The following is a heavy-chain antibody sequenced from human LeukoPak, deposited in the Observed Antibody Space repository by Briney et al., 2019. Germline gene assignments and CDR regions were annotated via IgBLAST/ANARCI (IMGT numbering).Heavy chain of an antibody. CDR2: ISGSGGST. Sequence: GGSLRLSCAASGFTFSRYAMSWVRQAPGKGLEWVSSISGSGGSTYSADSVKGRFTISRDNSKNTLNLQMNTLRAEDTAVYYCAKVLSGSQDYWGQGTLVTVFS. D-gene: IGHD1-26*01. V-gene: IGHV3-23*01. CDR1: GFTFSRYA. J-gene: IGHJ4*02. CDR3: AKVLSGSQDY.